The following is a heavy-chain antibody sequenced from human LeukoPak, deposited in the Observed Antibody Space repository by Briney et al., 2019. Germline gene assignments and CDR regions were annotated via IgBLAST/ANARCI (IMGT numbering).Heavy chain of an antibody. Sequence: ASVKVSCKASGGTFSSYAISWVRQAPGQGLEWMGGIIPIFGAANYAQKFQGRVTITADESTSTAYMELSSLRSEDTAVYFCAREGSTTMLMAWGQGTLVTVSS. D-gene: IGHD3-16*01. CDR3: AREGSTTMLMA. CDR2: IIPIFGAA. V-gene: IGHV1-69*13. J-gene: IGHJ5*02. CDR1: GGTFSSYA.